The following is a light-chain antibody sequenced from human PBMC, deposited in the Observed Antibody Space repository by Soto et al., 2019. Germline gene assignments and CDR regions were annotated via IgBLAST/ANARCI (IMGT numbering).Light chain of an antibody. Sequence: QSALTQPASVSGSPGQSITISCTGSSSDVGGYNYVSWYQQHPGKAPKLIISEVSNRPSGVSTRFSGSKSGNTASLTISGLQAEEEADDYCTSYTITISHVLFGGGTKLTVL. CDR2: EVS. V-gene: IGLV2-14*01. CDR1: SSDVGGYNY. J-gene: IGLJ2*01. CDR3: TSYTITISHVL.